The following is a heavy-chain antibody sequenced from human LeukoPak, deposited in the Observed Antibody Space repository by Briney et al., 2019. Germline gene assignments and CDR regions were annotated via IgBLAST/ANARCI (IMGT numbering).Heavy chain of an antibody. J-gene: IGHJ6*03. CDR3: AREVGWSGYYYYYYYMDV. D-gene: IGHD3-3*01. Sequence: PGGSLRLSCAASGFTFSSYWMSWVRQAPGKGLEGVANIKQDGSEKYYVDSVKGRFTISRDNAKNSLYLQMNSLRAEDTAVYYCAREVGWSGYYYYYYYMDVWGKGTTVTVSS. V-gene: IGHV3-7*01. CDR2: IKQDGSEK. CDR1: GFTFSSYW.